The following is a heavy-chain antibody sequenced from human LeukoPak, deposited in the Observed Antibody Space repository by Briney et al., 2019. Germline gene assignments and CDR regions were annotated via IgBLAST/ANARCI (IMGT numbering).Heavy chain of an antibody. CDR2: ISAYNGNT. D-gene: IGHD5-18*01. Sequence: ASVKVSCKASGYTFTSYDINWVRQAPGQGLEWMGWISAYNGNTNYAQKLQGRVTMTTDTSTSTAYMELRSLRSDDTAVYYCARGVYSYGSDAFDIWGQGTMVTVSS. V-gene: IGHV1-18*01. CDR1: GYTFTSYD. J-gene: IGHJ3*02. CDR3: ARGVYSYGSDAFDI.